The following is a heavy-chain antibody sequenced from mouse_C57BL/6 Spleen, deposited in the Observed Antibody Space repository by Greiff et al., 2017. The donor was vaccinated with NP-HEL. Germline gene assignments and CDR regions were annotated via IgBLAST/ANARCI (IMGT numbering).Heavy chain of an antibody. CDR1: GYTFTSYT. D-gene: IGHD1-1*01. J-gene: IGHJ2*01. Sequence: VKLVESGAELARPGASVKMSCKASGYTFTSYTMHWVKQRPGQGLEWIGYINPSSGYTKYNQKFKDKATLTADKSSSTAYMQLSSLTSEDSAVYYCARKVVADYFDYWGQGTTLTVSS. CDR3: ARKVVADYFDY. V-gene: IGHV1-4*01. CDR2: INPSSGYT.